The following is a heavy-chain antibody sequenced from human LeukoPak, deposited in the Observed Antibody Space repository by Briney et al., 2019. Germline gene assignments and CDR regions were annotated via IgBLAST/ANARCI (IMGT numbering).Heavy chain of an antibody. D-gene: IGHD6-6*01. J-gene: IGHJ4*02. CDR1: GFTFGDYG. CDR3: ARAYSSSSFFDY. CDR2: INWNGGST. V-gene: IGHV3-20*04. Sequence: PGGSLRLSCAASGFTFGDYGMSWVRQAPGKGLEWVAGINWNGGSTGYADSVKGRFTISRDNAKNSLYLQMNSLGAEDTALYYCARAYSSSSFFDYWGQGTLVTVSS.